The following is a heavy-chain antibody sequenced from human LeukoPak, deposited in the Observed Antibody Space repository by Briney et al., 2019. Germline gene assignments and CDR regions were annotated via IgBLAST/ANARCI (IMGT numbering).Heavy chain of an antibody. V-gene: IGHV3-30-3*01. CDR3: ARGRGYYDNSGYYYFFDY. D-gene: IGHD3-22*01. J-gene: IGHJ4*02. Sequence: AARSLRLSCAASGLPFSSYAMHWVRQAPGKGLEWVAVILYDGSTKYYADSVKGRFTICRDNSKNTLYLQMNSLRAEDTAVYYCARGRGYYDNSGYYYFFDYWGQGTLVTVSS. CDR1: GLPFSSYA. CDR2: ILYDGSTK.